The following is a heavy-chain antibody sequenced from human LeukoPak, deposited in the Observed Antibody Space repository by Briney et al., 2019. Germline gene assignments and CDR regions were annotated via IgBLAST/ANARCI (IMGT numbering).Heavy chain of an antibody. Sequence: SETLSLTCTVSGGSISSYCWSWIRQLPGKGLEWMGCIYYSGTNNYNPSPMSRVTISVDTSNNQFSLKLNTVTAAATAVYYCARDYSSSWYRPGGFDYWGQGTLVTVSS. CDR2: IYYSGTN. D-gene: IGHD6-13*01. V-gene: IGHV4-59*01. J-gene: IGHJ4*02. CDR3: ARDYSSSWYRPGGFDY. CDR1: GGSISSYC.